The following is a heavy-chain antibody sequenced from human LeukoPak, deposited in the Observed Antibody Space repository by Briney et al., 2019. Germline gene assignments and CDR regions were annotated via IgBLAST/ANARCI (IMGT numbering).Heavy chain of an antibody. D-gene: IGHD1-26*01. CDR2: IRYDGSNK. Sequence: GGSLRLSCAASGFTFSTYGMHWVRQAPGKGLEWVAFIRYDGSNKYYADSVKGRFTISRDNSKNTVYLQMNSLRAEDTAVYYCARMSGSYYKYFDYWGQGTLVTVSS. CDR1: GFTFSTYG. J-gene: IGHJ4*02. V-gene: IGHV3-30*02. CDR3: ARMSGSYYKYFDY.